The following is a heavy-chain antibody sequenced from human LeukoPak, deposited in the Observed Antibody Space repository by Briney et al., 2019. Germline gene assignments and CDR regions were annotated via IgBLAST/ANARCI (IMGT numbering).Heavy chain of an antibody. V-gene: IGHV3-53*01. Sequence: GGSLRLSCAASGVIVSRNFMSWVRQAPGKGLQWVAIMYAGGTTDYSDSVRGRFHISRDSSNNTLSPQINSLRAEDTAVYYCARGSGSGWPLDRWGQGALVTVSS. CDR1: GVIVSRNF. CDR2: MYAGGTT. CDR3: ARGSGSGWPLDR. D-gene: IGHD6-19*01. J-gene: IGHJ5*02.